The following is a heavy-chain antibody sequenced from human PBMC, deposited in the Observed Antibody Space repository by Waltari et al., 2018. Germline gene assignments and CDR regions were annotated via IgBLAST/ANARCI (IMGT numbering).Heavy chain of an antibody. V-gene: IGHV3-23*01. J-gene: IGHJ3*02. CDR3: AREGPAGAFDI. Sequence: ELQLLESGGGLVKPGGSLRLSCVASGFTFSLYAMSWVRQAPGKGLEWVSAISAIGDNTYHADSVKGRVTISRDDSKNTLFLQMDSLRADDTALYYCAREGPAGAFDIWGQGTMVTVSS. CDR2: ISAIGDNT. CDR1: GFTFSLYA.